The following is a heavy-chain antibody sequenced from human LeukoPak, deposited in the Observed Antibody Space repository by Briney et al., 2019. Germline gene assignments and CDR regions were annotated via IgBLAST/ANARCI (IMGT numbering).Heavy chain of an antibody. CDR2: IYAGGRS. D-gene: IGHD6-19*01. J-gene: IGHJ4*02. Sequence: TSETLSLTCTVSNVSISSGSHYWNWIRQPAGKGLEWIGRIYAGGRSNYNPSLRSRVTISVDTSKNQFSLRLSSVTATDTGVYYCASDHSGWLGLGYWGQGTLVTVSS. CDR1: NVSISSGSHY. V-gene: IGHV4-61*02. CDR3: ASDHSGWLGLGY.